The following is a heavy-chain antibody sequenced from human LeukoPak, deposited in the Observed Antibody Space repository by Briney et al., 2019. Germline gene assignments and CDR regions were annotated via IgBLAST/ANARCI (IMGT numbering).Heavy chain of an antibody. CDR1: GGSISSGGYY. J-gene: IGHJ4*02. D-gene: IGHD6-6*01. CDR2: IYHSGST. V-gene: IGHV4-30-2*01. CDR3: VRDPKIGSSSSEGAFDY. Sequence: SETLSLTCTVSGGSISSGGYYWSWIRQPPGKGLEWIGYIYHSGSTYYNPSLKSRVTISVDRSKNQFSLRLSSVTAADTAVYYCVRDPKIGSSSSEGAFDYWGQGTLVTVSS.